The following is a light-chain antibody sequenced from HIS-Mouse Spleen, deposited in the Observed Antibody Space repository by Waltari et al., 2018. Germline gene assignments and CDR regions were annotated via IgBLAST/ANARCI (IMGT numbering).Light chain of an antibody. Sequence: QSALTQPRSVSGSPGQSVTISCTGTSSDFGGYTHVSWYQQHPGKAPKLMIYDVSKRPSGVPDRFSGSKSGNTASLTISGLQAEDEADYYCCSYAGSYTWVFGGGTKLTVL. CDR3: CSYAGSYTWV. CDR1: SSDFGGYTH. J-gene: IGLJ3*02. V-gene: IGLV2-11*01. CDR2: DVS.